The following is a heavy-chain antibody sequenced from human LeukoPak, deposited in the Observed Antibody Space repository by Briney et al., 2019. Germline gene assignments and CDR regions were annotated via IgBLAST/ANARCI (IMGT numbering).Heavy chain of an antibody. J-gene: IGHJ4*02. D-gene: IGHD6-19*01. Sequence: GASVKVSCKASGYTFTSYGISWVRQAPGQGLEWMGWISAYNGNTNYAQKLQGRVTMTTDTSTSTAYMELRSLRSDDTAVYYCARFARGYSSGWANFDYWGQGTLVTVSS. CDR2: ISAYNGNT. CDR3: ARFARGYSSGWANFDY. V-gene: IGHV1-18*01. CDR1: GYTFTSYG.